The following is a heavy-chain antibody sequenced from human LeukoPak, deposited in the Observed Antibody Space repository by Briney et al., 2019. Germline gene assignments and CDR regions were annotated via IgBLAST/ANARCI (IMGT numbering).Heavy chain of an antibody. Sequence: ASVKVSCKASGYTFTGYYMHWVRQAPGQGLEWMGWINPNSGGTNFAQRFQGRVTMTRDTSISTAYMELSRLRPDDTAVYYCARKTPLASRAFDIWGQGTMVTVSS. CDR1: GYTFTGYY. V-gene: IGHV1-2*02. CDR3: ARKTPLASRAFDI. D-gene: IGHD3-3*02. J-gene: IGHJ3*02. CDR2: INPNSGGT.